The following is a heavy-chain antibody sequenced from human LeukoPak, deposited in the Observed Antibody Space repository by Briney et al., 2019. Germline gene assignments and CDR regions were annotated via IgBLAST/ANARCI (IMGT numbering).Heavy chain of an antibody. Sequence: SETLSLTCTVSGGSISSYYWSWIRQPPGKGLEWIGYIYYSGSTNYNPSLKSRVTISVDTSKIQFSLKLSSVTAADTAVYYCASFHYDFWSGYYVWGKGTTVTVSS. CDR3: ASFHYDFWSGYYV. V-gene: IGHV4-59*01. D-gene: IGHD3-3*01. CDR2: IYYSGST. CDR1: GGSISSYY. J-gene: IGHJ6*04.